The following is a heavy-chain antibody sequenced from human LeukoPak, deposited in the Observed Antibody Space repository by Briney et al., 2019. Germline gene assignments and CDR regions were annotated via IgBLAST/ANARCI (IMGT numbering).Heavy chain of an antibody. CDR1: GYTFNRYG. D-gene: IGHD6-13*01. V-gene: IGHV1-18*01. CDR3: ARGHSTSWPEYFQH. Sequence: ASVTVSCKASGYTFNRYGISWVRQAPGQGLEWMGWISAYNGNTKNAQNLQGRVTMTTDTSTTTAYMELRSLKSDDTAVYYCARGHSTSWPEYFQHWGQGTLVTVSS. CDR2: ISAYNGNT. J-gene: IGHJ1*01.